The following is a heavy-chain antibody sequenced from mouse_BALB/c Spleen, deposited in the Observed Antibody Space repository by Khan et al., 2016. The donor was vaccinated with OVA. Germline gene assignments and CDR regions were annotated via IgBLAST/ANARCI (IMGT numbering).Heavy chain of an antibody. D-gene: IGHD2-1*01. Sequence: EVELVESGGGLVKPGGSLKLSCAASGFTFSSFTMSWVRQTPEKRLEWVASISSGGDNTYYPDSVKGRFTISRDNSTNILYLQLSSLRSEDTALYYCARSNYGTFAYCGQGTLVTVSA. J-gene: IGHJ3*01. V-gene: IGHV5-9*03. CDR1: GFTFSSFT. CDR3: ARSNYGTFAY. CDR2: ISSGGDNT.